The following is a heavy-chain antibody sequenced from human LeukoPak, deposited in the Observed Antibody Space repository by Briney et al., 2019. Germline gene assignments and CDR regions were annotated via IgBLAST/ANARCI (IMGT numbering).Heavy chain of an antibody. V-gene: IGHV3-7*03. J-gene: IGHJ4*02. Sequence: GGSLRLSCAASGFTFSSSWMSWVRQAPGKGLEWVANIKPDGSEKYYVDSVKGRFTISRDNAKNSLSLQMNSLRAEDTAVYYCARSVLQSFEIDYWGQGTPVTVPS. CDR1: GFTFSSSW. D-gene: IGHD3-9*01. CDR2: IKPDGSEK. CDR3: ARSVLQSFEIDY.